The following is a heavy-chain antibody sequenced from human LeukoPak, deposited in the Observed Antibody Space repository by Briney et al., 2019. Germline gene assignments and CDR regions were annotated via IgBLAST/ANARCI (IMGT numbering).Heavy chain of an antibody. J-gene: IGHJ4*02. V-gene: IGHV3-48*03. D-gene: IGHD6-6*01. Sequence: GGSLTLSCAASGFAFSSYEMNWVRQAPGKGLEWVSYISSSGSTIYYADSVKGRFTISRDNAKNSLYLQMNSLRAEDTAVYYCARGYSSWGDYWGQRTLVTVSS. CDR1: GFAFSSYE. CDR3: ARGYSSWGDY. CDR2: ISSSGSTI.